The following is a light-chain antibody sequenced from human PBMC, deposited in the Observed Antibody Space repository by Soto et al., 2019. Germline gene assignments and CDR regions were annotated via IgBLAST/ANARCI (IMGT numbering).Light chain of an antibody. V-gene: IGKV3-15*01. J-gene: IGKJ1*01. CDR2: GAA. CDR3: QQYHNWPA. CDR1: QSVFSS. Sequence: EILMTQSPATLSVSPGDRATLSCRASQSVFSSLAWFQQKPGQAPRLLIYGAATRATGIPARFSGSGSGTEFPLTISSLQAEDFAIYYCQQYHNWPAFGQGTKVEIK.